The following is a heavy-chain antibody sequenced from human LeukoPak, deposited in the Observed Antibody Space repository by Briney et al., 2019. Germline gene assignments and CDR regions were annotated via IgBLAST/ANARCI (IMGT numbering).Heavy chain of an antibody. D-gene: IGHD2-21*02. Sequence: HGESLKISCKGFGDSFTNYWIGGVRQMPGKGLEWMGIIYLGDSDTRYSPSFQGQVTISADKSINTAYLQWSSLKASDSAIYYCARQPVTASFDYWGQGTLVTVSS. J-gene: IGHJ4*02. CDR2: IYLGDSDT. CDR1: GDSFTNYW. CDR3: ARQPVTASFDY. V-gene: IGHV5-51*01.